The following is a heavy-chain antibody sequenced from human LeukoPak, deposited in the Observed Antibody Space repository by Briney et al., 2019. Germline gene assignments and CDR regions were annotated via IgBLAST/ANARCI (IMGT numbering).Heavy chain of an antibody. Sequence: SGTLSLTCTVSGGSISSYYWTWIRQPPGKGLEWIGYIFYSGGSNYNPSLKGRVTISVDTSKNHFSLKLSSVTAADTAVYYCARLGSTFDIWGQGTMVTVS. CDR2: IFYSGGS. D-gene: IGHD2-2*01. CDR1: GGSISSYY. CDR3: ARLGSTFDI. J-gene: IGHJ3*02. V-gene: IGHV4-59*08.